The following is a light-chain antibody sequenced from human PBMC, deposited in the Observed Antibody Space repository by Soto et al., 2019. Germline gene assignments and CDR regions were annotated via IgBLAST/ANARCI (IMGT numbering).Light chain of an antibody. Sequence: EFVLTQSPGTLSLSPGERATLSCRASQTVRNNYLAWYQQKPGQAPRLLIYDASSRATGIPDRFSGGGSGTDFTLTISSLQPEDFATYYCQQSYSTWWTFGQGTKVDIK. CDR1: QTVRNNY. CDR3: QQSYSTWWT. J-gene: IGKJ1*01. V-gene: IGKV3D-20*02. CDR2: DAS.